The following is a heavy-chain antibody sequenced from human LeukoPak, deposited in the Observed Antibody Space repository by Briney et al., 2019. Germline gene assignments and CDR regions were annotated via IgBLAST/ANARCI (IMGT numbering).Heavy chain of an antibody. J-gene: IGHJ4*02. CDR3: AGSSSWSRYDY. D-gene: IGHD6-13*01. CDR2: IYYSGST. CDR1: GGSISSSNYY. V-gene: IGHV4-39*01. Sequence: KPSETLSLTCTVSGGSISSSNYYWGWIRQPPGKGLEWIGNIYYSGSTYYNPSLKSRVTISVDTSKNQFSLKLSSVTAADTAVYYCAGSSSWSRYDYWGQGTLVTVSS.